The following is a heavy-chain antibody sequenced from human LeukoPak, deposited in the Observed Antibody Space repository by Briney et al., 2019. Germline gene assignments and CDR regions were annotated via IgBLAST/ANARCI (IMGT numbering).Heavy chain of an antibody. CDR1: GYSFTTYW. CDR3: ARRQGCSSTSCPPDS. CDR2: IYPGDSDT. J-gene: IGHJ4*02. D-gene: IGHD2-2*01. V-gene: IGHV5-51*01. Sequence: PGESLNISCRGSGYSFTTYWIGWVRQMPGKGLEWIGIIYPGDSDTRYSPSFQGQVTMSADKSINTAYLQWSSLKASDTAMYYCARRQGCSSTSCPPDSWGQGTLVTVSS.